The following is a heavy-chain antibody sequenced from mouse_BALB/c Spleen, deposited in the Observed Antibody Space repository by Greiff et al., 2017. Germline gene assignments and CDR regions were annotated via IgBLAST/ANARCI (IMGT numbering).Heavy chain of an antibody. J-gene: IGHJ1*01. CDR1: GYSITSDYA. D-gene: IGHD2-1*01. V-gene: IGHV3-2*02. CDR3: ARKGNYYFDV. CDR2: ISYSGST. Sequence: EVHLVESGPGLVKPSQSLSLTCTVTGYSITSDYAWNWIRQFPGNKLEWMGYISYSGSTSYNPSLKSRISITRDTSKNQFFLQLNSVTTEDTATYYCARKGNYYFDVWGAGTTVTVSS.